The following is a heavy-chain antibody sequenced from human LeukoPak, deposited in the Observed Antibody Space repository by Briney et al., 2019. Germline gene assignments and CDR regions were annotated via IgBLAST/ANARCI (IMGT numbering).Heavy chain of an antibody. V-gene: IGHV4-4*07. Sequence: SXTXXLTCTXXGGSISSYYXSWIRQPAGKGLXWIGRIYTSGSTNYNPSLKRRVTISVDTSKNQFSLKLSSVTAADTAVYYCAREGIAARPRNYYYMDVWGKGTTVTVSS. CDR2: IYTSGST. J-gene: IGHJ6*03. CDR1: GGSISSYY. D-gene: IGHD6-6*01. CDR3: AREGIAARPRNYYYMDV.